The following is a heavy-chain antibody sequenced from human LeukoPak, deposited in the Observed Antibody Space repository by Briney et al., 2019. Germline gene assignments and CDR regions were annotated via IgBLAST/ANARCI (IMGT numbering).Heavy chain of an antibody. CDR2: IYYSGTT. CDR3: AREGEAVADNNWLDP. CDR1: GGSISSHY. V-gene: IGHV4-59*11. J-gene: IGHJ5*02. Sequence: SETLSLTCTVSGGSISSHYWSWIRQSPGKGLEWIGYIYYSGTTNYNPSLKSRVTISVDTSKNQFSLNLRSVTAADTAVYYCAREGEAVADNNWLDPWGQGTLVTVSS. D-gene: IGHD6-19*01.